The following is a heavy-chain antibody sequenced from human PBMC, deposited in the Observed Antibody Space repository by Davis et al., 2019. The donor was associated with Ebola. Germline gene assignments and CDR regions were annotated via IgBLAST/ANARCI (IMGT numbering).Heavy chain of an antibody. CDR1: GGSISSGDYY. CDR3: ARVALHCSSTSCYKDAFDI. CDR2: IYYSGST. Sequence: PSETLSLTCTDSGGSISSGDYYWSWIRQPPGKGLEWIGYIYYSGSTYYNPSLKSRVTISVDTSKNQFSLKLSSVTAADTAVYYCARVALHCSSTSCYKDAFDIWGQGTMVTVSS. D-gene: IGHD2-2*02. J-gene: IGHJ3*02. V-gene: IGHV4-30-4*01.